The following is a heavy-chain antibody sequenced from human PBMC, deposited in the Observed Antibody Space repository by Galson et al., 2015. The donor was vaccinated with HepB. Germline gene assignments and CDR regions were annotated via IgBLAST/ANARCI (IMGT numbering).Heavy chain of an antibody. J-gene: IGHJ4*02. V-gene: IGHV3-33*01. CDR3: ARDTWGGFYDITPGSFDY. D-gene: IGHD2/OR15-2a*01. CDR1: GFTFSSYG. Sequence: SLRLSCAASGFTFSSYGMHWVRQAPGKGLEWVAVIWYDGSNKYYADSVKGRFTISSDNSKNTLYLQMNSLRAEDTAVYYCARDTWGGFYDITPGSFDYWGQGTLVTVSS. CDR2: IWYDGSNK.